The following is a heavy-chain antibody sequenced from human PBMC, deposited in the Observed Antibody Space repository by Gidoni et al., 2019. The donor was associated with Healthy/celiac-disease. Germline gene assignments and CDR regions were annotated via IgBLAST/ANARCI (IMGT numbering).Heavy chain of an antibody. CDR2: IKHSGST. Sequence: QVQLQQWGAGLLKPSETLYLTCAVYGGSFGGYYWSWIRQPPGKGLEWIGEIKHSGSTNYNPSLKSRVTISVDTSKNQFSLKLSSVTAAYTAVYYCARGWYIWNDAPFDYWGQGTLVTVSS. CDR3: ARGWYIWNDAPFDY. D-gene: IGHD1-20*01. V-gene: IGHV4-34*01. CDR1: GGSFGGYY. J-gene: IGHJ4*02.